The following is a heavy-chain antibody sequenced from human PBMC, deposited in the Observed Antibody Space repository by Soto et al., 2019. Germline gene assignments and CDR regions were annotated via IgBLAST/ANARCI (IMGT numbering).Heavy chain of an antibody. J-gene: IGHJ5*02. Sequence: GASVKVSCKVSGYTLTELSMHWLRQSPGKGLEWMGGFDPEDGETIYAQKFQGRVTMTEDTSTDTAYMELSSLRSEDTAVYYCALGYCSSTSCYTGGWFDPWGQGTLVTVSS. V-gene: IGHV1-24*01. CDR2: FDPEDGET. D-gene: IGHD2-2*02. CDR3: ALGYCSSTSCYTGGWFDP. CDR1: GYTLTELS.